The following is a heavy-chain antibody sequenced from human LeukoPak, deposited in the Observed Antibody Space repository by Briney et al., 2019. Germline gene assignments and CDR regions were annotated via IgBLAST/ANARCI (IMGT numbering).Heavy chain of an antibody. CDR2: IKNDGSIT. Sequence: GGSLRLSCAASGFTFSRYWMHWVRQVPGEGLLWVARIKNDGSITWYADSVKGRFTISRDNARNTLFLQMHSLRAEDTALYYCARDHDAVGTSIDLWGQGTLVTVSS. D-gene: IGHD1-26*01. CDR1: GFTFSRYW. J-gene: IGHJ4*02. CDR3: ARDHDAVGTSIDL. V-gene: IGHV3-74*01.